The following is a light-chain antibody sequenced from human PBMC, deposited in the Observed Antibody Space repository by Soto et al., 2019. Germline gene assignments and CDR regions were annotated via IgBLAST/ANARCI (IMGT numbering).Light chain of an antibody. Sequence: DLQMTQSPSSLSASVGDRVTIACRASQSISGYLNWYQQTPGKAPKLLIHFASNLQSGVPSRFSGSGSGTDFTLTISSLQPEDFATYYCQQSHTALTFGPGTKVDF. J-gene: IGKJ3*01. CDR1: QSISGY. V-gene: IGKV1-39*01. CDR2: FAS. CDR3: QQSHTALT.